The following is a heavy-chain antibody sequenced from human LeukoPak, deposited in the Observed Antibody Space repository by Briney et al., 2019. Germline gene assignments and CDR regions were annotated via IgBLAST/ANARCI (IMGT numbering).Heavy chain of an antibody. J-gene: IGHJ4*02. Sequence: ASVKVSCKASGYTLTGYYMHWVRQAPGQGLEWMGWINPNSGGTNYAQRFQGRVAMTRDTSISTAYMELSRLRSDDTAVYYCASTSSGWYNFDYWGQGTLVTVSS. CDR3: ASTSSGWYNFDY. CDR2: INPNSGGT. CDR1: GYTLTGYY. D-gene: IGHD6-19*01. V-gene: IGHV1-2*02.